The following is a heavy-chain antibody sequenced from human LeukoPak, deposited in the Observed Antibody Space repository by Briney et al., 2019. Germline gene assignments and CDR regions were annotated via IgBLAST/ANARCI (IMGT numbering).Heavy chain of an antibody. CDR3: ARDKSLFQLQFEY. V-gene: IGHV1-18*01. Sequence: GASVKVSCKTSGYKFSNYGISWVRQAPGQGLEWLGWISDYNGNRNYAQKFQDRVTMTTDPSTSTAHMELRSLRSDDTAVYYCARDKSLFQLQFEYWGQGTLVIVSS. CDR2: ISDYNGNR. CDR1: GYKFSNYG. D-gene: IGHD3-10*02. J-gene: IGHJ4*02.